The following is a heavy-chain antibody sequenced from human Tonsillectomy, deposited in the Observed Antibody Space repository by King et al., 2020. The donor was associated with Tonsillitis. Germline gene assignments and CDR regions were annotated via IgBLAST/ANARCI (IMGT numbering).Heavy chain of an antibody. CDR3: ARDPHSRYY. D-gene: IGHD5-18*01. CDR1: GFTFSSYS. J-gene: IGHJ4*02. V-gene: IGHV3-48*01. CDR2: IHKGGTTI. Sequence: VQLVESGGGLVQPGGSLRLSCAASGFTFSSYSMNWVRQAPGKGLEWVSYIHKGGTTIYYAESVKGRFTISSDNAKNSLSLQMCSLSAEDTAVSYCARDPHSRYYWGEGTLVTDSS.